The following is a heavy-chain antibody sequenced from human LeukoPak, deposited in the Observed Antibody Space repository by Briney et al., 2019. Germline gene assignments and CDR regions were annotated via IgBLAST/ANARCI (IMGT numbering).Heavy chain of an antibody. Sequence: PGGSLRLSCAASGFTFSNAWMSWVRQAPGKGLEWVGRIKSRSDGGSTDYAAPVKGRFTISRDDPKSTLYLQMNSLKTQDTAVYYCTTDAVAVAGGFDYWGQGTLVTVSS. CDR2: IKSRSDGGST. CDR1: GFTFSNAW. J-gene: IGHJ4*02. V-gene: IGHV3-15*01. D-gene: IGHD6-19*01. CDR3: TTDAVAVAGGFDY.